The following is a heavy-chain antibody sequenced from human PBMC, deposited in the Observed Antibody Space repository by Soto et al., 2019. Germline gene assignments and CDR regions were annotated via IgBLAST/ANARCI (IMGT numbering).Heavy chain of an antibody. D-gene: IGHD3-9*01. V-gene: IGHV5-51*01. CDR2: IYPGDSDT. J-gene: IGHJ6*02. CDR1: GYSFTSYW. Sequence: PGESMKISCTGSGYSFTSYWIGWVRQMPGKGLEWMGIIYPGDSDTRYSPSFQGQVTISADKSISTAYLQWSSLKASDTAMYYCARXRYLTGYYRNYYYGMDVWGQGTTVTVSS. CDR3: ARXRYLTGYYRNYYYGMDV.